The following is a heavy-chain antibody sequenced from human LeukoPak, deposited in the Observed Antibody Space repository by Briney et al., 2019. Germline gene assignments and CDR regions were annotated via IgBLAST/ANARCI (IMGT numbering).Heavy chain of an antibody. V-gene: IGHV4-39*01. Sequence: PSETLSLTCTVSGGSISSSSYYWGWIRQPPGKGLEWIGSIYYSGSTYYNPSLKSRVTISVDTSKNQFSLKLSSVTAADTAVYYCVQGPYYDFWSGYGEYGMDVWGQGTTVTVSS. CDR3: VQGPYYDFWSGYGEYGMDV. D-gene: IGHD3-3*01. CDR1: GGSISSSSYY. J-gene: IGHJ6*02. CDR2: IYYSGST.